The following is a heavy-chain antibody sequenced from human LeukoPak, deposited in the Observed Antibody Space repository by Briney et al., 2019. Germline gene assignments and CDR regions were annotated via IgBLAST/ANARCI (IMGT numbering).Heavy chain of an antibody. CDR3: ASGYYDILTGYSFDY. V-gene: IGHV4-34*01. Sequence: PSETLSLTCAVYGGSFSGYYWSWIRQPPGKGLEWIGEINHSGSTNYNPSLKSRVTISVDTSKNQFSLKLSSVTAADTAVYYCASGYYDILTGYSFDYWGQGTLVTVSS. J-gene: IGHJ4*02. CDR2: INHSGST. D-gene: IGHD3-9*01. CDR1: GGSFSGYY.